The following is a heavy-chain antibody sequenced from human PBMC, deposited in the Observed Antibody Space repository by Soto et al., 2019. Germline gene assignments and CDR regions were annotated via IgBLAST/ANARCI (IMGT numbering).Heavy chain of an antibody. CDR3: ARDPIDCSSTSWYVWVDY. CDR2: ISSSGSTI. CDR1: GFTFSDYY. D-gene: IGHD2-2*01. V-gene: IGHV3-11*01. Sequence: QVQLVESGGGLVKPGGSLRLSCAASGFTFSDYYMSWIRQAPGKGLEWVSYISSSGSTIYYADSVKGRFTISRDNAKNSLYLQMNSLRAEDTAVYYCARDPIDCSSTSWYVWVDYWGQGTLVTVSS. J-gene: IGHJ4*02.